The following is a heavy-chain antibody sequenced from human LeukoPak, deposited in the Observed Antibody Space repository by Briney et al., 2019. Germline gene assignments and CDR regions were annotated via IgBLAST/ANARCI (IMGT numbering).Heavy chain of an antibody. J-gene: IGHJ6*02. CDR1: GFTFNIYA. V-gene: IGHV3-23*01. CDR3: AKVLGHDSDGYYYYGLHV. D-gene: IGHD3-22*01. Sequence: GGSLRLSCVASGFTFNIYAMNWVRQAPGKGLEWVSIITGSGDSTHYADSVKGRFTISRDNLNNTVYLRMNSLRAEDTAVYYCAKVLGHDSDGYYYYGLHVWGQGTTVTVSS. CDR2: ITGSGDST.